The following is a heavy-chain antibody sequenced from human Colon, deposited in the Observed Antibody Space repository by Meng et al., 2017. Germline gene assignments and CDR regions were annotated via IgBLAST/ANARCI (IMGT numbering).Heavy chain of an antibody. CDR2: IKSKTDGGTT. Sequence: GESLKISCAASGFTFSNAWMSWVRQAPGKGLEWVGRIKSKTDGGTTDYAAPVKGRFTISRDDSKNTLYLQMNSLKTEDTAVYYCTTVHSSGWTTTDYWGQGTLVTGSS. CDR1: GFTFSNAW. V-gene: IGHV3-15*01. J-gene: IGHJ4*02. D-gene: IGHD6-19*01. CDR3: TTVHSSGWTTTDY.